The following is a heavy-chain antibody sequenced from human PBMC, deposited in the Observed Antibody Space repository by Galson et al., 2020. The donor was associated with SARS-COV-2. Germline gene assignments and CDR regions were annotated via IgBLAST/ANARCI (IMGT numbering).Heavy chain of an antibody. D-gene: IGHD3-10*01. CDR2: ISGSGGST. CDR1: GFTFSSYA. Sequence: GGSLRLSCAASGFTFSSYAMSWVRQAPGKGLEWVPAISGSGGSTYYADSVKGRFTISRDNSKNTMYLQMNSLRAEDTAVYYCAKDLGYYGSGSYWGQGTLVTVSS. CDR3: AKDLGYYGSGSY. J-gene: IGHJ4*02. V-gene: IGHV3-23*01.